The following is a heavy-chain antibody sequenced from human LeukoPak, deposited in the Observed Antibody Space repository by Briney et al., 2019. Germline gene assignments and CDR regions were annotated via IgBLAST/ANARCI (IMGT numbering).Heavy chain of an antibody. CDR1: GGSFSGYY. V-gene: IGHV4-59*01. Sequence: SETLSLTCAVFGGSFSGYYWSWIRQPPGKGLEWIGYIYYSGSTNYNPSLKSRVTISVDTSKNQFSLKLSSVTAADTAVYYCATNEVSYYYYYMDVWGKGTTVTVSS. D-gene: IGHD1-1*01. CDR3: ATNEVSYYYYYMDV. CDR2: IYYSGST. J-gene: IGHJ6*03.